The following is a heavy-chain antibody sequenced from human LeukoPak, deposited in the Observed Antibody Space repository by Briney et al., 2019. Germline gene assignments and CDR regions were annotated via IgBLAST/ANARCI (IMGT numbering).Heavy chain of an antibody. V-gene: IGHV4-59*01. CDR3: ARGGIVVVPAAIIGSHYYYYMDV. CDR1: GGSISSYY. D-gene: IGHD2-2*01. J-gene: IGHJ6*03. CDR2: IYYSGST. Sequence: SETLSLTCTVSGGSISSYYWSWIRQPPGKGLEWTGYIYYSGSTNYNPSLKSRVTISVDTSKNQFSLKLSSVTAADTAVYYCARGGIVVVPAAIIGSHYYYYMDVWGKGTTVTVSS.